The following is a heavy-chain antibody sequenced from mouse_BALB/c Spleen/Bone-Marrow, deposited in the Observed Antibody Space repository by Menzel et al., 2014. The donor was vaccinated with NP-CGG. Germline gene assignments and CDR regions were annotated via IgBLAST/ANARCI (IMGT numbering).Heavy chain of an antibody. Sequence: LQQSGSELVRPGASVKLSCKASGYTFTNYWIHWVKQRPGQGLEWIGNVYPGSGSINSDEKFKTKATLTVDTSSSTAYMHLNSLTPEDSAVYYCARRLRGYYAMDYWGQGTSVTVS. J-gene: IGHJ4*01. CDR3: ARRLRGYYAMDY. D-gene: IGHD1-3*01. CDR1: GYTFTNYW. CDR2: VYPGSGSI. V-gene: IGHV1S22*01.